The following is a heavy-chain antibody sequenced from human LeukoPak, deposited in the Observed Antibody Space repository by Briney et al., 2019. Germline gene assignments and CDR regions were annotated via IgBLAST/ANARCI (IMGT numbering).Heavy chain of an antibody. J-gene: IGHJ6*03. CDR3: ARDNRWLVGGDYYYYMDV. Sequence: GGSLRLSCAASGFTFSSYEMNWVRQAPGKGLEWVSYIRSSGSTIYYADSVEGRFTISRDNAKNSLYLQMNSLRAEDTAVYYCARDNRWLVGGDYYYYMDVWGKGTTVTISS. V-gene: IGHV3-48*03. CDR2: IRSSGSTI. CDR1: GFTFSSYE. D-gene: IGHD6-19*01.